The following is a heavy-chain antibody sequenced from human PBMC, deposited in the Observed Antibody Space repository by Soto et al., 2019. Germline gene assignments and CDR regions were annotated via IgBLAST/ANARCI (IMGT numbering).Heavy chain of an antibody. CDR3: ARDPARYYYYYMDV. Sequence: QVQLVESGGGVVKPGRSLRLSCAASGFTFSSYGMHWVRQAPGKGLEWVAVIWYDGSNKYYADSVKGRFTISRDNSKNTLYLQMNSLRAEDTAVYYCARDPARYYYYYMDVWGKGTTVTVSS. J-gene: IGHJ6*03. V-gene: IGHV3-33*01. CDR1: GFTFSSYG. CDR2: IWYDGSNK. D-gene: IGHD2-2*01.